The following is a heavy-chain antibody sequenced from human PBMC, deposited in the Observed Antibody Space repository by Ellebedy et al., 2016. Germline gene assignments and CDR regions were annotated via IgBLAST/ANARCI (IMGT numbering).Heavy chain of an antibody. J-gene: IGHJ3*02. V-gene: IGHV4-34*01. CDR3: ARVVGCSSTSCSYDAFDI. CDR2: INHSGST. D-gene: IGHD2-2*01. Sequence: SETLSLTXAVYGGSFSGYYWSWIRQPPGKGLEWIGEINHSGSTNYNPSLKSRVTISVDTSKNQFSLKLSSVTAADTAVYYCARVVGCSSTSCSYDAFDIWGQGTMVTVSS. CDR1: GGSFSGYY.